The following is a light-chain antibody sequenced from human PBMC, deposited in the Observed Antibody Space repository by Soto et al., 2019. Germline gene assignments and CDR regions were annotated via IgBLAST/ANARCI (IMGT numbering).Light chain of an antibody. CDR2: GNS. V-gene: IGLV1-40*01. Sequence: QSVLTQPPSGSGAPGQMVTISCPGSSSNIGAGYDVHWYQQLPGTAPKLLIYGNSNRPSGVPDRFSGSKSGTSASLAITGLQAEDEADYYCQSYDSSLSAYVFGTGTKVTVL. CDR3: QSYDSSLSAYV. CDR1: SSNIGAGYD. J-gene: IGLJ1*01.